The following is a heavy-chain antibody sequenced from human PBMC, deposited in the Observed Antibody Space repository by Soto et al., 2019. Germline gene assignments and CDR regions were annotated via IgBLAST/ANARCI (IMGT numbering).Heavy chain of an antibody. CDR3: ARRLIDTGDGHEFNNWFDP. V-gene: IGHV6-1*01. CDR1: GDSVSSNSAA. CDR2: TYYRSKWYN. Sequence: SQTLSLTCAISGDSVSSNSAAWNWIRQSPSRGLEWLGRTYYRSKWYNDYAVSVKSRITINPDTSKNQFSLQLNSVTPEDSAVYFCARRLIDTGDGHEFNNWFDPWGQGVQVTVSS. D-gene: IGHD2-21*01. J-gene: IGHJ5*02.